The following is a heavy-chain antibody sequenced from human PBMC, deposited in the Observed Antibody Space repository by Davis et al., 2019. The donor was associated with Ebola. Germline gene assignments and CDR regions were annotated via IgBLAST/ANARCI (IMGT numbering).Heavy chain of an antibody. J-gene: IGHJ3*01. CDR3: ARGGLVPAALYL. CDR1: GASMTSYY. V-gene: IGHV4-59*01. D-gene: IGHD2-2*01. CDR2: IAYTGNT. Sequence: PGGSLRLSCTVSGASMTSYYWSWIRQPPGKGLEWIGYIAYTGNTIYNPSLKSRVTISGDTSKKQFSLSLNTVTAADTAVYYCARGGLVPAALYLWGQGTMVTVSS.